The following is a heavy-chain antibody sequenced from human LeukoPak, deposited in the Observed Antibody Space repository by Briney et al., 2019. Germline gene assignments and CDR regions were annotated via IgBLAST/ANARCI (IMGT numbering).Heavy chain of an antibody. CDR3: ARALSTHYYDSSGYST. J-gene: IGHJ5*02. D-gene: IGHD3-22*01. V-gene: IGHV1-69*10. Sequence: VASVKVSCKASGGTFTSYTISWVRQAPGQGLEWMGRIIPILGIANYAQKFQGRVTITADKSTSTAYMELSSLRSEDTAVYYCARALSTHYYDSSGYSTWGQGTLVTVSS. CDR1: GGTFTSYT. CDR2: IIPILGIA.